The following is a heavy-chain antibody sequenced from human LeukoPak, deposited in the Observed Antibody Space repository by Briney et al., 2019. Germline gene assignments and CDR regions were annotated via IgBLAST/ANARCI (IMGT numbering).Heavy chain of an antibody. J-gene: IGHJ5*02. Sequence: SETLSLTCTVSGGSISSYYWSWIRQPPGKGLEWIGYIYYSGSTNYNPSLKSRVTISVDTSKNQFSLKLSSVTAADTAVYYCARVGYNPNWFDPWGQGTLVTVSS. D-gene: IGHD5-24*01. CDR2: IYYSGST. V-gene: IGHV4-59*01. CDR1: GGSISSYY. CDR3: ARVGYNPNWFDP.